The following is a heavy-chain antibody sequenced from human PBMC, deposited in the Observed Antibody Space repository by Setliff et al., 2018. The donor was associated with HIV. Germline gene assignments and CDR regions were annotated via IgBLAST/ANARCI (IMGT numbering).Heavy chain of an antibody. CDR2: IIHILGTA. V-gene: IGHV1-69*13. J-gene: IGHJ6*03. D-gene: IGHD3-10*01. Sequence: SVKVSCKTSRRAFSEDAINWVRQAPGEGLEWVGGIIHILGTADYAEKFQGRVTITVDEPRSTVYLEVSNLRSEDTAVYYCAKAVRGYGSTYYNYYYMDVWGKGTTVTVSS. CDR3: AKAVRGYGSTYYNYYYMDV. CDR1: RRAFSEDA.